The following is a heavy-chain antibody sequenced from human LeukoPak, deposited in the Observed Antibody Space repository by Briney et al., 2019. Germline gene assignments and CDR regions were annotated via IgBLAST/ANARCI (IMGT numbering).Heavy chain of an antibody. CDR1: GGSISSSNYC. J-gene: IGHJ4*02. V-gene: IGHV4-39*01. CDR2: ISYSGST. Sequence: SETLSLTCTVSGGSISSSNYCWGWIRQPPGKGLEWIGHISYSGSTYYNPSLKSRVTISVDTSKNQFSLRVSSVTAADTAVYYCARMLRTRFTMIRVATSSIDYWGQGTLVTVSS. CDR3: ARMLRTRFTMIRVATSSIDY. D-gene: IGHD3-22*01.